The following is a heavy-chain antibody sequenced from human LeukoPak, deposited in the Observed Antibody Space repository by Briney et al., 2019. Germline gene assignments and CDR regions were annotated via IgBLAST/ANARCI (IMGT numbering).Heavy chain of an antibody. D-gene: IGHD6-6*01. CDR1: GFTFSSYW. CDR3: ASSPTLYSSSWYFDY. CDR2: INQDGTEK. Sequence: PGGSLRLSCAASGFTFSSYWMNWVRQAPGKGLEWVANINQDGTEKYYVDSVKGRFTVSRDNAKNSLYLQMNSLRAEDTAVYYCASSPTLYSSSWYFDYWGQGTLVTVSS. V-gene: IGHV3-7*01. J-gene: IGHJ4*02.